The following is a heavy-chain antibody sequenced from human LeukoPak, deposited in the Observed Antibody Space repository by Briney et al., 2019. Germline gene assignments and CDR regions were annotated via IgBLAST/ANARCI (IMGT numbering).Heavy chain of an antibody. D-gene: IGHD3-9*01. J-gene: IGHJ5*02. CDR1: GDSITNHY. CDR2: IYYSGST. Sequence: SETLSLTCIVSGDSITNHYWSLIRQPPGKGLEWIGYIYYSGSTNYNPSLKSRVTISVDTSKNQFSLKLSSVTAADTAVYYCARQGSGGCDILTGYRNWFDPWGQGTLVTVSS. CDR3: ARQGSGGCDILTGYRNWFDP. V-gene: IGHV4-59*08.